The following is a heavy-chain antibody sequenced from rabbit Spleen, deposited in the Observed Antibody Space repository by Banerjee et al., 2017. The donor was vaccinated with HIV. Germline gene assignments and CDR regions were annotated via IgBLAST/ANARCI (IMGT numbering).Heavy chain of an antibody. CDR1: GVSFTISSY. V-gene: IGHV1S45*01. D-gene: IGHD1-1*01. CDR3: ARDTSSSFSSYGMDL. Sequence: QEQLVESGGDLVKPGASLTLTCTVSGVSFTISSYMCWVRQAPGKGLEWIACIDAGSSGFTYFATWAKGRFTISKTSSTTVTLQMTRLTAADTATYFCARDTSSSFSSYGMDLWGPGTLVTVS. CDR2: IDAGSSGFT. J-gene: IGHJ6*01.